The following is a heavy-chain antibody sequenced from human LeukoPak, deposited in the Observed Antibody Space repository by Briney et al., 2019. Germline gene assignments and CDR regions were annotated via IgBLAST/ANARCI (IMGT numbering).Heavy chain of an antibody. D-gene: IGHD6-13*01. CDR1: GGSISSGDYY. V-gene: IGHV4-30-4*08. CDR2: IYYSGST. CDR3: ARAPTAAGTGEFFDL. J-gene: IGHJ4*02. Sequence: SQTLSLTCTVSGGSISSGDYYWSWIRQPPGKGLEWIGYIYYSGSTYYNPSLKSRVTISVDTSKNQFSLKPSSVNAADTGVDYFARAPTAAGTGEFFDLWGQGTLVTLLS.